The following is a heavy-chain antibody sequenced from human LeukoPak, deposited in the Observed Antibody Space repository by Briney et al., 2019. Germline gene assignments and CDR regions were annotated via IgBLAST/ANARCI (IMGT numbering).Heavy chain of an antibody. V-gene: IGHV3-23*01. D-gene: IGHD1-26*01. CDR3: AKDGYSGSVDY. CDR1: GFTFSNAW. Sequence: GGSLRLSCAVSGFTFSNAWMSWVRQAPGKGLEWVSDISGSGGSTHYADSVKGRFTISRDNSKKTLHLQMNSLRAEDTAVYYCAKDGYSGSVDYWGQGTLVTVSS. J-gene: IGHJ4*02. CDR2: ISGSGGST.